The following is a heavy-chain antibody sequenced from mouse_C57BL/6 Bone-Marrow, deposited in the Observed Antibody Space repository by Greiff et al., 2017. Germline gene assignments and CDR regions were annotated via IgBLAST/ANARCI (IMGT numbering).Heavy chain of an antibody. CDR3: ASRGLLTPYYAMDY. J-gene: IGHJ4*01. CDR2: IYPGSGST. V-gene: IGHV1-55*01. D-gene: IGHD6-5*01. Sequence: QVQLQQSGAELVKPGASVKMSCKASGYTFTSYWITWVKQRPGQGLEWIGDIYPGSGSTNYNEKFKSKATLTVDTSSSTAYMQLSSLTSEDSAVYYCASRGLLTPYYAMDYWGQGTSVTVSS. CDR1: GYTFTSYW.